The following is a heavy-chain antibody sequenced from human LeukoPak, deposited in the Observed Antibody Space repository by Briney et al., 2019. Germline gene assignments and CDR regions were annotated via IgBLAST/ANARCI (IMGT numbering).Heavy chain of an antibody. V-gene: IGHV3-21*01. CDR1: GFTFSSYS. D-gene: IGHD5-24*01. J-gene: IGHJ4*02. CDR3: ARDRGDGYNAPDY. CDR2: ISSSSSYI. Sequence: GGSLRLSCAVSGFTFSSYSMNWVRQAPGKGLEWVSFISSSSSYIYYADSLKGRFTISRDNAKNSLYLQMNSLRAEDTAVYYCARDRGDGYNAPDYWGQGTLVTVSS.